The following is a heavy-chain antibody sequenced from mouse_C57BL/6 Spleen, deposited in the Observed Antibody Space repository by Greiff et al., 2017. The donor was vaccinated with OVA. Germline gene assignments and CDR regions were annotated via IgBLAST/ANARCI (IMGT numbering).Heavy chain of an antibody. J-gene: IGHJ4*01. CDR1: GYSFTDYN. V-gene: IGHV1-39*01. CDR2: INPNYGTT. Sequence: EVKLMESGPELVKPGASVKISCKASGYSFTDYNMNWVKQSNGKSLEWIGVINPNYGTTSYNQKFKGKATLTVDQSSSTAYMQLNSLTSEDSAVYYCAREGSSYYYAMDYWGQGTSVTVSS. CDR3: AREGSSYYYAMDY. D-gene: IGHD1-1*01.